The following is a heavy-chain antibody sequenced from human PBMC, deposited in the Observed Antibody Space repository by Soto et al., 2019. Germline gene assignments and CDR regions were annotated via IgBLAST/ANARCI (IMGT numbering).Heavy chain of an antibody. Sequence: GGSLRLSCAASGFTVSSNYMSWVRQAPGKGLEWVSVIYSGGSTYYADSVKGRFTISRDNSKNTLYLQMNSLRAEDTAVYYCAVTVVVILYYYYYGMDVWGQGTTVTVSS. CDR3: AVTVVVILYYYYYGMDV. D-gene: IGHD3-22*01. CDR2: IYSGGST. V-gene: IGHV3-53*01. CDR1: GFTVSSNY. J-gene: IGHJ6*02.